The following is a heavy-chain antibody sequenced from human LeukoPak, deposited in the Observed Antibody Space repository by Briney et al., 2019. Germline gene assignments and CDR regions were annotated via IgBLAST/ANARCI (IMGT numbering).Heavy chain of an antibody. V-gene: IGHV1-8*01. CDR2: MNPNSGNT. CDR3: ARARHRWIQLWLSIPYFDY. Sequence: GASVKVSCKASGYTFTSYDINWVRQATGQGLEWMGWMNPNSGNTGYAQKFQGRVTMTRNTSISTAYMELSSLRSEDTAVYYCARARHRWIQLWLSIPYFDYWGQGTLVTVSS. J-gene: IGHJ4*02. CDR1: GYTFTSYD. D-gene: IGHD5-18*01.